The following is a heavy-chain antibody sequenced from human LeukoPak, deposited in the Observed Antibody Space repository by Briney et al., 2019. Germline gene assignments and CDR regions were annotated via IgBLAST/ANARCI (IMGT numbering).Heavy chain of an antibody. Sequence: ASVKVSCKVSGYTLTELSMHWVRQAPGKGLEWMAIFNPRDTSTTYAQKFQGRITMTTDTSTSTVYMELSSLRSEDTAVYYCAKRGDQLTLDYWGQGTLVTVSS. CDR2: FNPRDTST. CDR1: GYTLTELS. CDR3: AKRGDQLTLDY. J-gene: IGHJ4*02. V-gene: IGHV1-46*01. D-gene: IGHD2-2*01.